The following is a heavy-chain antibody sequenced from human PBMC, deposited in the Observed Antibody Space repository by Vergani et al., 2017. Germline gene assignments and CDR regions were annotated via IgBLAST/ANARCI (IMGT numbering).Heavy chain of an antibody. J-gene: IGHJ6*02. Sequence: QVQLQESGPGLVKPSQTLSLTCTVSGGSISSGDYHWSWICQPPGKGPEWIGYIYYSGSTYYNPSLKSRVTISVDTSKNQFSLKLSSVTAAYTAVYYCARASGSYPYYYGMDVWGQGTTVTVSS. CDR3: ARASGSYPYYYGMDV. CDR2: IYYSGST. CDR1: GGSISSGDYH. V-gene: IGHV4-30-4*08. D-gene: IGHD1-26*01.